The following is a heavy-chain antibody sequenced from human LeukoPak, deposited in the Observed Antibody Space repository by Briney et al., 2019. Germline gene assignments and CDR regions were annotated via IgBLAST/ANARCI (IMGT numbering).Heavy chain of an antibody. V-gene: IGHV3-30*02. CDR3: ARDGNAQQLVLYNWFDP. CDR2: IRYDGSNK. Sequence: GGSLRLSCAASGFTFSSYGMHWVRQAPGKGLEWVAFIRYDGSNKYYADSVKGRFTISRDNSKNTLYLQMNSLRAEDTAVYYCARDGNAQQLVLYNWFDPWGQGTLVTVSS. J-gene: IGHJ5*02. CDR1: GFTFSSYG. D-gene: IGHD6-13*01.